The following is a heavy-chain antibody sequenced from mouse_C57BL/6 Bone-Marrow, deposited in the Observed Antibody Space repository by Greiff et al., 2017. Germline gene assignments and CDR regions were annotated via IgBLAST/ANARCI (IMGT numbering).Heavy chain of an antibody. V-gene: IGHV5-6*01. D-gene: IGHD2-2*01. Sequence: EVKLMESGGDLVKPGGSLKLSCAASGFTFSSYGMSWVRQTPDKRLEWVATISSGGGYTYYPDSVKGRFTISRDNAKNTLYLQMSSLKSEDTAMYYCARRGGLRRYFDVWGTGTTVTVSS. J-gene: IGHJ1*03. CDR3: ARRGGLRRYFDV. CDR1: GFTFSSYG. CDR2: ISSGGGYT.